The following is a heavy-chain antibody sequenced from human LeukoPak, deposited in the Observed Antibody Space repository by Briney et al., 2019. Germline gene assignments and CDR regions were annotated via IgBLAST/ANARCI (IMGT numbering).Heavy chain of an antibody. CDR3: ARGYCSGGSCVGY. CDR1: GGSFSGYY. D-gene: IGHD2-15*01. Sequence: SETLSLTCAVYGGSFSGYYWSWIRQPPGKGLEWIGEINHSGSTNYNPSLKSRVTISVDTSKNQFSLKLSSVTAADAAVYYCARGYCSGGSCVGYWGQGTLVTVSS. CDR2: INHSGST. J-gene: IGHJ4*02. V-gene: IGHV4-34*01.